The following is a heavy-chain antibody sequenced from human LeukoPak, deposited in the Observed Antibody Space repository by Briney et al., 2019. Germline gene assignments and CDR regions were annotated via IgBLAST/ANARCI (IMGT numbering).Heavy chain of an antibody. J-gene: IGHJ5*02. CDR3: ARGVAAPGTGGLSWFDP. D-gene: IGHD6-13*01. Sequence: PSETLSLTCTVSGGSVSSGSYYWSWIRQPPGKGLEWIGYIYYSGSTNYNPSLKSRVTISVDTSKNQFSLKLSFVTAADTAVYYCARGVAAPGTGGLSWFDPWGQGTLVTVSS. V-gene: IGHV4-61*01. CDR2: IYYSGST. CDR1: GGSVSSGSYY.